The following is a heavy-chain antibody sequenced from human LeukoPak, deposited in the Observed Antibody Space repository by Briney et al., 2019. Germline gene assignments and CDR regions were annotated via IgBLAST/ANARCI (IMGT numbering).Heavy chain of an antibody. CDR2: IYSSGNT. Sequence: SQTLSLTCTVSGDSITSGRYYWSWIRQPAGKELEWIGRIYSSGNTDYHPYIVSLKSRVSLSLDTSKNQFFLDLTSVTAADTAVYYCARGGITTSDLWGQGTLVTVSS. CDR1: GDSITSGRYY. V-gene: IGHV4-61*02. D-gene: IGHD3-3*01. CDR3: ARGGITTSDL. J-gene: IGHJ5*02.